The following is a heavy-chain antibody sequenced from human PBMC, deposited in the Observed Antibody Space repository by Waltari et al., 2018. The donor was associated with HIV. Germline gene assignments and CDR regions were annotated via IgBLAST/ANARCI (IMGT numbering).Heavy chain of an antibody. CDR2: IYHSGST. CDR3: ARERGGYDILTGYWEVDV. J-gene: IGHJ6*02. V-gene: IGHV4-38-2*02. D-gene: IGHD3-9*01. CDR1: DYSISSGYY. Sequence: QVQLQESGPGLVKPSETLSLTCAVSDYSISSGYYWGWIRQPPGKGLGWIGSIYHSGSTHYNPSLKIRVTISVDTSKNHFSLKLSSVTAADTAVYYCARERGGYDILTGYWEVDVWGQGTTVTVSS.